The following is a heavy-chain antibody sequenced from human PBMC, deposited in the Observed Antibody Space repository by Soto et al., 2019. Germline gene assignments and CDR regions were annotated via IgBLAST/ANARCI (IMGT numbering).Heavy chain of an antibody. CDR3: ARAELLGNFDY. CDR2: IYYSGST. J-gene: IGHJ4*02. CDR1: GGSICSYD. Sequence: SETLSLTCTVSGGSICSYDWSGIRQPPGKGLEWIGYIYYSGSTNYNPSLKSRVTISVDTSKNQFSLKLSSVTAADTAVYYCARAELLGNFDYWGQGTLVTVSS. V-gene: IGHV4-59*08. D-gene: IGHD3-10*01.